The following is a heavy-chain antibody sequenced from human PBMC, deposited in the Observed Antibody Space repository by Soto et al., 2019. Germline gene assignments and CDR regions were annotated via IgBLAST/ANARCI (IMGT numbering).Heavy chain of an antibody. V-gene: IGHV3-30-3*01. CDR2: ISYDGSNK. J-gene: IGHJ4*02. CDR3: VREGDCSGGSCSLFDY. D-gene: IGHD2-15*01. CDR1: GFTFSSYP. Sequence: QVQLVESGGGVVQPGRSLRLSCAASGFTFSSYPMHWVRQTPGKGLEWVAVISYDGSNKYYADSVKGRFSIARDNSKNMLYMQMNSLRAEDTAVYYCVREGDCSGGSCSLFDYWGQGTLATVSS.